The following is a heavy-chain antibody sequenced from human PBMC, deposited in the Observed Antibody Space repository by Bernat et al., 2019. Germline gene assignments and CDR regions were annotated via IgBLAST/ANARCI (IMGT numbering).Heavy chain of an antibody. CDR2: IYYSGST. D-gene: IGHD5-12*01. CDR1: GGSISSYY. Sequence: QVQLQESGPGLVKPSETLSLTCTVSGGSISSYYWSWIRQPPGKGLEWIGYIYYSGSTYYNPSLKSRVTISVDTSKNQFSLKLSSVTAADTAVYYCARNIVATSDFDYWGQGTLVTVSS. CDR3: ARNIVATSDFDY. V-gene: IGHV4-59*08. J-gene: IGHJ4*02.